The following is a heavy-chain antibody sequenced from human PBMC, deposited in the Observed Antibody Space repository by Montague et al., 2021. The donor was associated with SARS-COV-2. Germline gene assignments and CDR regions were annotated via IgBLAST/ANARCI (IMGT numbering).Heavy chain of an antibody. J-gene: IGHJ3*02. V-gene: IGHV4-59*01. CDR3: ARAAITMVRGVNRGAFDI. D-gene: IGHD3-10*01. Sequence: SETLSLTCTVSGGSISTYYWSWIRQPPGKGLEWIGYIYYSGSTNYYPSLKSRVTISVDTSKNQFSLKLSSVTAADTAVYYCARAAITMVRGVNRGAFDIWGQGTMVTVSS. CDR2: IYYSGST. CDR1: GGSISTYY.